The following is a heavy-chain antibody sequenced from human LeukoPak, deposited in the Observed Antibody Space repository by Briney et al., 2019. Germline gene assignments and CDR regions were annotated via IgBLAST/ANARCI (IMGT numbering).Heavy chain of an antibody. CDR1: GGSFSGYY. J-gene: IGHJ4*02. D-gene: IGHD5-18*01. CDR3: AGEYSYGYGY. CDR2: INHSGST. Sequence: SETPSLTCAVYGGSFSGYYWSWIRQPPGKGLEWIGEINHSGSTNYNPSLKSRVTISVDTSKNQFSLKLSSVTAADTAVYYCAGEYSYGYGYWGQGTLVTVSS. V-gene: IGHV4-34*01.